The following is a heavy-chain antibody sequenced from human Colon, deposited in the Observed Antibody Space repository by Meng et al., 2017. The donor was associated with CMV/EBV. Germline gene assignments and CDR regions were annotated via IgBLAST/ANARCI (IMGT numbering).Heavy chain of an antibody. V-gene: IGHV3-7*01. CDR2: INPNANAN. Sequence: GESLKISCAPSGFTFSNYWMSWVRQAPGERLEWVANINPNANANYYVDSVKGRFTISRDNAKNSLYLQMNSLRAEDTAVYYCVSDYCSSTSCPLGYWGQGTLVTVSS. J-gene: IGHJ4*02. CDR3: VSDYCSSTSCPLGY. D-gene: IGHD2-2*01. CDR1: GFTFSNYW.